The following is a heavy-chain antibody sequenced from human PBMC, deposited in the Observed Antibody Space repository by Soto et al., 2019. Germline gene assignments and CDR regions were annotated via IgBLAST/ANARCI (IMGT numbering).Heavy chain of an antibody. D-gene: IGHD5-18*01. Sequence: SETLSLTCTVSGGSISSYYWSWIRQPAGKGLEWIGRIYTSGSTNYNPSLKSRVTMSVDTSKNQFSLKLSSVTAADTAVYYCASSPPYSHLFDPWGQGTLVTVSS. V-gene: IGHV4-4*07. J-gene: IGHJ5*02. CDR3: ASSPPYSHLFDP. CDR1: GGSISSYY. CDR2: IYTSGST.